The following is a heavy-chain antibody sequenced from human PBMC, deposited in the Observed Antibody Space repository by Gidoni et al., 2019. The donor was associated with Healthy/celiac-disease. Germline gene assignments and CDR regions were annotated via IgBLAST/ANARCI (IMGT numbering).Heavy chain of an antibody. D-gene: IGHD2-21*01. Sequence: EVQLLESGGSLVQPGGSLRLSCAASGFTFSSYAMSWVRQAPGKGLEWVSAISGSGGSTYYAASVKGRFTISRDNSKTTLYLQMNSLRAEDTAVYYCAASKNSGCDIWVQGTMVTVSS. CDR3: AASKNSGCDI. J-gene: IGHJ3*02. V-gene: IGHV3-23*01. CDR2: ISGSGGST. CDR1: GFTFSSYA.